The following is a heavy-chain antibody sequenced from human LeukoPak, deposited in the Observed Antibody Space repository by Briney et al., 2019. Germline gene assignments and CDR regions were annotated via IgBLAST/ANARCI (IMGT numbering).Heavy chain of an antibody. J-gene: IGHJ4*02. CDR3: ARDSPGYGAYDLG. V-gene: IGHV3-7*04. D-gene: IGHD5-12*01. Sequence: GGPLRLSCAASGFTFSSYWMSWVRQAPGKGLEWVANIKEDGSAKYSVDSVKGRFTISRDNAKNTLYLQMNSLRAEDTAVYYCARDSPGYGAYDLGWGQGTLVTVSS. CDR1: GFTFSSYW. CDR2: IKEDGSAK.